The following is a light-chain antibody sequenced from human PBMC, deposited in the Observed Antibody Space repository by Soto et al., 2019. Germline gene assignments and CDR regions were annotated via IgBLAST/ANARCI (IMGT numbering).Light chain of an antibody. Sequence: DIVLTQSPGTLSLSPGERATLSCRASQSVISNYLAWYQQKPGQAPRLLIYGASSRATGIPDRFSGSGSGTDFTLTISSLEPEDFAVYYCQQRSNWPITFGQGTRLEIK. CDR1: QSVISNY. J-gene: IGKJ5*01. V-gene: IGKV3D-20*02. CDR3: QQRSNWPIT. CDR2: GAS.